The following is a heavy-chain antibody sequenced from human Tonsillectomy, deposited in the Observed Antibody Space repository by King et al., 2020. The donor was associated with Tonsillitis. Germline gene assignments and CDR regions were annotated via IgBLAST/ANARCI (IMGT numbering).Heavy chain of an antibody. V-gene: IGHV1-18*01. CDR1: GYTFTSYV. D-gene: IGHD6-13*01. CDR2: ISAYNVNT. J-gene: IGHJ4*02. Sequence: QLVQSGAEVKKPGASVKVSCKASGYTFTSYVICWVRHAPGQGLEWMGWISAYNVNTNYAQKLQGRGTMTTDTSTSTAYMALRSLRSDDTAVYYCARDAVIAAAGSWPNYWGQGTLVTVSS. CDR3: ARDAVIAAAGSWPNY.